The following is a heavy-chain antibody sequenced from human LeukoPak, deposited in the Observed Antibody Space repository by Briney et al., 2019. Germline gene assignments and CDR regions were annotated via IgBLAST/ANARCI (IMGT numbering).Heavy chain of an antibody. J-gene: IGHJ4*02. Sequence: PSETLSLTCTVSGGSISSGDYYWSWIRQPPGKGLEWIGYIYYSGSTYYNPSLKSRVTISVDTSKNQFSLKLSSVTAADTAVYYCARGDCSGGSCYGYWGQGTLVTVSS. V-gene: IGHV4-30-4*01. D-gene: IGHD2-15*01. CDR1: GGSISSGDYY. CDR2: IYYSGST. CDR3: ARGDCSGGSCYGY.